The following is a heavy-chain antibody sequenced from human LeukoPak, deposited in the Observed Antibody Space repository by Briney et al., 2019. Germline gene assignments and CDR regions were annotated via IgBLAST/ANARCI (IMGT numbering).Heavy chain of an antibody. CDR3: AKLPVAGLYFDY. V-gene: IGHV3-23*01. J-gene: IGHJ4*02. D-gene: IGHD6-19*01. Sequence: PGGSLRLSCAASGFTFSSSAMSWVRQAPGKGLEWVSAISNNGGYTYYADSVQGRFTISRDNSKSTLCLQMNSLRAEDTAVYYCAKLPVAGLYFDYWGQGTLVTVSS. CDR1: GFTFSSSA. CDR2: ISNNGGYT.